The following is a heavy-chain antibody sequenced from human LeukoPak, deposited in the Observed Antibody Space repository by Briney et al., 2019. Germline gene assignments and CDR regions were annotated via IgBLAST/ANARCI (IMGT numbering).Heavy chain of an antibody. CDR1: GYTFTDYY. CDR2: INPNSGGT. V-gene: IGHV1-2*02. J-gene: IGHJ1*01. D-gene: IGHD2-21*02. CDR3: ARAKLDDCGGVCDQYFQH. Sequence: ASVQVSCKASGYTFTDYYMHWVRQAPGQGLEWMGWINPNSGGTNFAQKFQGRVTLTRDTSINTAYMELSSLRSDDTAVYYCARAKLDDCGGVCDQYFQHWGQGTLVTVSS.